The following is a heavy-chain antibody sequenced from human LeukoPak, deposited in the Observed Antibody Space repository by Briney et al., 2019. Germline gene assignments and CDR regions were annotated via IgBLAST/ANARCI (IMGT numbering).Heavy chain of an antibody. CDR1: GGSFSGYY. J-gene: IGHJ4*02. V-gene: IGHV4-34*01. CDR2: INHSGST. Sequence: PSETLSLTCAVYGGSFSGYYWSWIRQPPGKGLEWIGEINHSGSTNYNPSLKSRVTISVDTSKNQFSLKLSSVTAADTVVYYCAREWLRHGEYYYWGQGTLVTVSS. CDR3: AREWLRHGEYYY. D-gene: IGHD5-12*01.